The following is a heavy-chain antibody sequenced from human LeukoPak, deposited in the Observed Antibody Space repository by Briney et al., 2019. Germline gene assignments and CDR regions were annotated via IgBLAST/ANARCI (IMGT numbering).Heavy chain of an antibody. D-gene: IGHD3-10*01. Sequence: GGSLRLSCEAPGFTVSNYAMSWVRQAPGKGLEWVSSISGSGGSTYYADSVKGRFTISRDNSQNTLYLQMNNLRAEDTAVYYCAKHSMVRGVTPDGMDVWGQGTTVTVSS. V-gene: IGHV3-23*01. CDR2: ISGSGGST. CDR1: GFTVSNYA. J-gene: IGHJ6*02. CDR3: AKHSMVRGVTPDGMDV.